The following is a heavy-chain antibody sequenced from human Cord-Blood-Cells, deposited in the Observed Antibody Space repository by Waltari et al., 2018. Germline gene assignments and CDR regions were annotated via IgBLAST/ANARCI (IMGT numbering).Heavy chain of an antibody. CDR3: ARGLDIVVVPAAMPGWYFDL. V-gene: IGHV3-48*03. CDR1: GFTFCSYE. CDR2: ISSCGSPI. Sequence: EVQLVESGGGLVQPGGSLRLSCAASGFTFCSYEMNWVRQAPGQGLEWVTYISSCGSPIYYPESVKAPFTISRDNAKNSRYRQMSSLRAEDAAVYYCARGLDIVVVPAAMPGWYFDLWGRGTLVTVSS. D-gene: IGHD2-2*01. J-gene: IGHJ2*01.